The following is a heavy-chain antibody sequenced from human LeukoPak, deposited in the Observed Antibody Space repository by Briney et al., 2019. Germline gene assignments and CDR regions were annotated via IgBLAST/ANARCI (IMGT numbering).Heavy chain of an antibody. Sequence: ASVKVSCKASGYTFSDYYMHWVRQAPGQGLEWMGWINPYSGGTNYAQGFQGRVTMTRGTSISTAYMELSRLRSDDTAVYYCARAEWSATAKFDYWGQGTLVTVSS. CDR3: ARAEWSATAKFDY. CDR2: INPYSGGT. CDR1: GYTFSDYY. V-gene: IGHV1-2*02. J-gene: IGHJ4*02. D-gene: IGHD2-8*01.